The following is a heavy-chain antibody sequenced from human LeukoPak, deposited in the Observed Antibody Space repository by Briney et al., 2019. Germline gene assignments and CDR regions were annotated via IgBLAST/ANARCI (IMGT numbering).Heavy chain of an antibody. V-gene: IGHV3-23*01. CDR2: FSGGGGST. D-gene: IGHD6-13*01. CDR1: GFTFSSYA. CDR3: AKDSLGQQLAPFDY. J-gene: IGHJ4*02. Sequence: GGSLRLSCAASGFTFSSYAMSWVRQAPGKGLEWVPAFSGGGGSTYYADSVKGRFTISRDNSKNTLYLQMNSLRAEDTAVYYCAKDSLGQQLAPFDYWGQGTLVTVSS.